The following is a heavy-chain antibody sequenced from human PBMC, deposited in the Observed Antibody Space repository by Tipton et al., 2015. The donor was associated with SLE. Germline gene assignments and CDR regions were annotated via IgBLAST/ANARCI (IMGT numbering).Heavy chain of an antibody. CDR2: IVYSGSI. CDR3: ARDIGGPKGITHYEFSRGDDAFDI. V-gene: IGHV4-59*01. Sequence: TLSLTCTVSGGSISGYYWSWIRQPPGKGLEWIGYIVYSGSINYNPSLKSRVTISIDTSRNQFSLKLSSVTAADTAVYYCARDIGGPKGITHYEFSRGDDAFDIWGQGTMVTVSS. CDR1: GGSISGYY. D-gene: IGHD3-3*01. J-gene: IGHJ3*02.